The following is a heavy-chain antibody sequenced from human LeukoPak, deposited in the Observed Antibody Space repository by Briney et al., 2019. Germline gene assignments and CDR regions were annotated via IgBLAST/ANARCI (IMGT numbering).Heavy chain of an antibody. Sequence: SVKVSCKASGGTFSSYAISWVRQAPGQGLEWMGGIIPIFGTANYAQKFQGRVTITTDESTSTAYMELSSLRSEDTAVYYCARGTVRGVIPYYYYYMDVWGKGTTVTVSS. CDR3: ARGTVRGVIPYYYYYMDV. CDR2: IIPIFGTA. CDR1: GGTFSSYA. J-gene: IGHJ6*03. D-gene: IGHD3-10*01. V-gene: IGHV1-69*05.